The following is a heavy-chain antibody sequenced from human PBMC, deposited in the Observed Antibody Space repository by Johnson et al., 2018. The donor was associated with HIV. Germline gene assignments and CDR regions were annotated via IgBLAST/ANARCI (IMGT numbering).Heavy chain of an antibody. CDR1: GFTFDDYG. Sequence: QVQLVESGGVVVQPGRSLRLSCTASGFTFDDYGMNWVRQVPGQGLEWVSVIYSGGDTYYANSVKGRFTISRDNSKNTLYLQMNSLRAEDTAVYYCAKDLLSSSWFHDAFDIWGQGTMVNVSS. CDR2: IYSGGDT. V-gene: IGHV3-NL1*01. CDR3: AKDLLSSSWFHDAFDI. D-gene: IGHD6-13*01. J-gene: IGHJ3*02.